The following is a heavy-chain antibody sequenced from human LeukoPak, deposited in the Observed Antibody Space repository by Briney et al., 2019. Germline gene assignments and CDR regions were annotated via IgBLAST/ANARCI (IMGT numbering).Heavy chain of an antibody. D-gene: IGHD2-15*01. CDR1: GYTFTSYA. J-gene: IGHJ6*02. CDR3: ARGAVVVPSWGMDV. V-gene: IGHV1-3*01. Sequence: GASVKVSCKASGYTFTSYAMQWVRQAPGQRLEWMVWINAGNGNTKYSQKFQGRVTITRDTSASTAYMELSSLRSEDTAVYYCARGAVVVPSWGMDVWGQGTTVTVSS. CDR2: INAGNGNT.